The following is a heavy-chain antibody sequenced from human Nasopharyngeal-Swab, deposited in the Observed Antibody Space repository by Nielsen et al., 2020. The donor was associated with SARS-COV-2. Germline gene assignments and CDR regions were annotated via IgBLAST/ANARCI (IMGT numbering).Heavy chain of an antibody. J-gene: IGHJ3*02. CDR2: IYQSGST. Sequence: RQAPGKGLEWIGYIYQSGSTDYNPSLKSRVTISIDRSKNQFSLKLISVTAADTAVYYCARERGAPLSERPYYYDSSGGLDAFDIWGQGTMVTVSS. D-gene: IGHD3-22*01. V-gene: IGHV4-30-2*01. CDR3: ARERGAPLSERPYYYDSSGGLDAFDI.